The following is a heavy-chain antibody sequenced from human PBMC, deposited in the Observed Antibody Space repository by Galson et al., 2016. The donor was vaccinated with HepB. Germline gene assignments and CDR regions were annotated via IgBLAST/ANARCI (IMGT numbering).Heavy chain of an antibody. CDR3: ALYHCTGGVCYSSPWYYGIDV. Sequence: TLSLTCTVSGGSISSGYYYWSWIRQLPGKGLEWIGYISYSGSTDYNPSLQSRLTISAATSKNQFSLQLTSVTAADPAIYYCALYHCTGGVCYSSPWYYGIDVWGQGTTVTVSS. V-gene: IGHV4-31*03. CDR1: GGSISSGYYY. J-gene: IGHJ6*02. D-gene: IGHD2-8*02. CDR2: ISYSGST.